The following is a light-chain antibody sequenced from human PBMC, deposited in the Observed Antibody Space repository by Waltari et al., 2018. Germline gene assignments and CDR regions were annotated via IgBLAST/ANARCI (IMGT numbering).Light chain of an antibody. V-gene: IGKV1-5*03. Sequence: DIQMTQSPSTLSASIGDRVTITCRASQSIRSWLAWYQQKPGKAPKLLIYKASNLESGVPSRFSGSGSGTEFILTISSLQPDDFATYYCQQYDSYSYTFGQGTKLEIK. CDR3: QQYDSYSYT. CDR1: QSIRSW. J-gene: IGKJ2*01. CDR2: KAS.